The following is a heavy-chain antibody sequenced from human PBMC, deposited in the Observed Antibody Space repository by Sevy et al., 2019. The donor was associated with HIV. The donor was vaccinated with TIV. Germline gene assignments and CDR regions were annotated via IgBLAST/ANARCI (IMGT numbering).Heavy chain of an antibody. CDR2: ISSSGSTI. D-gene: IGHD3-10*01. V-gene: IGHV3-48*03. CDR1: GFTFSSYE. J-gene: IGHJ5*02. Sequence: GGSLRLSCAASGFTFSSYEMNWVRQAPGKGLEWVSYISSSGSTIYDAVSVKGRFTISRDNAKNSLYLQMNSLRAEDKAVYYCARDRYYYGSGWFDPWGQGTLVTVSS. CDR3: ARDRYYYGSGWFDP.